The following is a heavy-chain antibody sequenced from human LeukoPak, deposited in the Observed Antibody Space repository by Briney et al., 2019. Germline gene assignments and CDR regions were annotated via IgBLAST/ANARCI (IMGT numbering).Heavy chain of an antibody. D-gene: IGHD6-13*01. CDR2: INPNSGDT. CDR1: GYTFTGYY. Sequence: ASVTVSRKASGYTFTGYYMHWVRQAPAPGLEWMGWINPNSGDTNYAQKLQGRVTITRDTSISTAYMERSRLRSDDTAVFYWASHAAGKYFYYGLDVWGQGTAVTVSS. CDR3: ASHAAGKYFYYGLDV. V-gene: IGHV1-2*02. J-gene: IGHJ6*02.